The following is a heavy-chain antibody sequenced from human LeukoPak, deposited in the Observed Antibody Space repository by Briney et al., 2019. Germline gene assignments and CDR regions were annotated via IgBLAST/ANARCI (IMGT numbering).Heavy chain of an antibody. V-gene: IGHV3-23*01. J-gene: IGHJ4*02. Sequence: GGSLRLSCAASGFTFSSYWMSWVRQAPGKGLEWVSAISGSGGSTYYADSVKGRFTISRDNSKNTLYLQMNSLRAEDTAVYYCASTSPRYFDWLSPAFDYWGQGTLVTVSS. CDR3: ASTSPRYFDWLSPAFDY. CDR2: ISGSGGST. D-gene: IGHD3-9*01. CDR1: GFTFSSYW.